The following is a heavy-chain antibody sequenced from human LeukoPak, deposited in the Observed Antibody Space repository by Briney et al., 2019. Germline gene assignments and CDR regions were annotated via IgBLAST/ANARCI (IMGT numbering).Heavy chain of an antibody. V-gene: IGHV4-34*01. CDR3: ARGGPYSGSYLRRSGWFDP. Sequence: SETLFLTCAVYGGSFSGYYWSWIRQPPGKGLEWIGEINHSGSTNYNPSLKSRVTISVDTSKNQFSLKLSSVTAADTAVHYCARGGPYSGSYLRRSGWFDPWGQGTLVTVSS. J-gene: IGHJ5*02. CDR1: GGSFSGYY. CDR2: INHSGST. D-gene: IGHD1-26*01.